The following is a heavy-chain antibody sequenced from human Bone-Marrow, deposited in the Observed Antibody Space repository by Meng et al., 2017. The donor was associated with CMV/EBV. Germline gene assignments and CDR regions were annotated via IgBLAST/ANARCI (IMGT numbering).Heavy chain of an antibody. CDR2: ICYSGST. D-gene: IGHD3-3*01. J-gene: IGHJ6*02. CDR3: ARASYYDFWSGNYGMDV. Sequence: SETLSLTCTVSGGSISSYYWSWIRQPPGKGLEWIGYICYSGSTNYNPSLKSRVTISVDTSKNQFSLKLSSVTAADTAVYYCARASYYDFWSGNYGMDVWGQGTTVTVSS. CDR1: GGSISSYY. V-gene: IGHV4-59*01.